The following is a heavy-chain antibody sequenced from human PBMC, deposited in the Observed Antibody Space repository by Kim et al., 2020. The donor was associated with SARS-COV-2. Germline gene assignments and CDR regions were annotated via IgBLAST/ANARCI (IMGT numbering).Heavy chain of an antibody. CDR2: TYYRAKWYN. Sequence: SQTLSLTCAISGDSVSSNRAAWNWVRQSPSRGLEWLGRTYYRAKWYNDYAVSVKSRITINPDTSKNQFFLQLNSVTPDDTAVYYCARVFGMDVWGQGTTVTVSS. J-gene: IGHJ6*02. V-gene: IGHV6-1*01. CDR1: GDSVSSNRAA. CDR3: ARVFGMDV.